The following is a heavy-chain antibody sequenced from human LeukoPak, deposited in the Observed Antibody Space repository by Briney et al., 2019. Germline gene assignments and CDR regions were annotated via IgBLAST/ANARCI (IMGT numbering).Heavy chain of an antibody. J-gene: IGHJ3*02. D-gene: IGHD3-22*01. Sequence: GRSLRLSCAASGFNVSSYGMHWVRQAPGKGLEWVAVICNDGSNKYYADSVKGRLTISRDNSKNTLYLQMNSLRAEDTAVYYCAREKDYYDSSGAVGAFDIWGQGTMVTVSS. V-gene: IGHV3-33*01. CDR1: GFNVSSYG. CDR3: AREKDYYDSSGAVGAFDI. CDR2: ICNDGSNK.